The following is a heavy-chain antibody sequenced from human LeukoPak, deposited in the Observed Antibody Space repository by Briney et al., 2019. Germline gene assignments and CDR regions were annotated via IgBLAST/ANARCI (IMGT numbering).Heavy chain of an antibody. D-gene: IGHD3-3*01. V-gene: IGHV3-23*01. Sequence: GGSLRLSCAASGFTFSSYAMSWVRQAPGKGLEWVSAISSSGGSTYYADSVKGRFTISRDNSKNTLYLQMNSLRAEDTAVYYCAREYYDFWSGYYKPLDYWGQGTLVTVSS. CDR3: AREYYDFWSGYYKPLDY. J-gene: IGHJ4*02. CDR2: ISSSGGST. CDR1: GFTFSSYA.